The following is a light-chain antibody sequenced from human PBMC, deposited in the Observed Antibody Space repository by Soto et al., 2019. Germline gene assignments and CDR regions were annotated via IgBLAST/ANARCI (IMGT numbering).Light chain of an antibody. J-gene: IGLJ2*01. V-gene: IGLV1-40*01. CDR2: GDN. CDR3: QSYDNSLSHVV. CDR1: RSNIGSFYD. Sequence: QAVVTQPPSVSGAPGQRVTIPCTGSRSNIGSFYDVHWYQQLPGTVPKLLIYGDNNRPSGVPDRFSGSKSGTSASLAITGLQAEDEADYYCQSYDNSLSHVVFGGGTKLTVL.